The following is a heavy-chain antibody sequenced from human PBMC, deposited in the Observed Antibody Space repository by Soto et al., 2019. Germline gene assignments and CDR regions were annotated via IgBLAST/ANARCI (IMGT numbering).Heavy chain of an antibody. J-gene: IGHJ4*02. CDR3: ARSPPRSSLPDY. CDR2: INPSGGST. Sequence: SVKVSCNASGYTFTSYYMHWVRQAPGQGLEWMGIINPSGGSTSYAQKLQGRVTMTRDTSTSTVYMELSSLRSEDTALYYCARSPPRSSLPDYWGQGTLVTVSS. V-gene: IGHV1-46*04. CDR1: GYTFTSYY.